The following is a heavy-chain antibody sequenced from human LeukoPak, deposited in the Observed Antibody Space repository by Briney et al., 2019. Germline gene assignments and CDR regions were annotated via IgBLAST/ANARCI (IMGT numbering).Heavy chain of an antibody. CDR1: GFTFSSYW. CDR3: ARVEDSSGYYPFDY. J-gene: IGHJ4*02. CDR2: IKQDGSEK. V-gene: IGHV3-7*01. Sequence: GGSLRLSCAASGFTFSSYWMSWVRQAPGKGLEWVANIKQDGSEKYYVDSVKGRFTISRDNAKNSLYLEMNSLRAEDTAVYYCARVEDSSGYYPFDYWGQGTLVTVSS. D-gene: IGHD3-22*01.